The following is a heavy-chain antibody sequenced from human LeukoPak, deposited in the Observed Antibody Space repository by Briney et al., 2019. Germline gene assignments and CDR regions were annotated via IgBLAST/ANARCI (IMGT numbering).Heavy chain of an antibody. CDR1: GFTFSNYA. CDR3: AKRISTSWNYYYMDV. D-gene: IGHD2-2*01. V-gene: IGHV3-23*01. CDR2: ITGDGYTT. Sequence: GGSLRLSCATSGFTFSNYALSWVRRAPGKGLEWVSAITGDGYTTYYADSVKGRFTISSDNSKNTLYLQMSSLRAGDTAVYYCAKRISTSWNYYYMDVWGKGTTVTVSS. J-gene: IGHJ6*03.